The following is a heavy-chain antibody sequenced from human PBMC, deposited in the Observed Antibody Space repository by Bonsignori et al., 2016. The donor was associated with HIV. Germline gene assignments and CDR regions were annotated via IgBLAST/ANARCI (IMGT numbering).Heavy chain of an antibody. Sequence: WIRQPPGKGLEWVSYISNNGSTVYYAKSVRGRFTISRVNAKNSLYLQMSSLGAEDTAIYYCARNFDCTSASCAFYFDSWGQGALVTVSS. D-gene: IGHD2-2*01. J-gene: IGHJ4*02. V-gene: IGHV3-11*01. CDR3: ARNFDCTSASCAFYFDS. CDR2: ISNNGSTV.